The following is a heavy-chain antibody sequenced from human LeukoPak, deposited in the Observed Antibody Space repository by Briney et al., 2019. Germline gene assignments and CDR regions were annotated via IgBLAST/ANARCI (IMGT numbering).Heavy chain of an antibody. J-gene: IGHJ4*02. D-gene: IGHD3-10*01. CDR3: AKVGQSFNSMYDYFDS. CDR2: ISSGGTYE. CDR1: GFTFSNYA. Sequence: GGSLRLSCAASGFTFSNYAMHWVREAPGKGLEWVSLISSGGTYEYYADSVKGRFTISRDNSKNTLYLQLNSLRAEDTAVYYCAKVGQSFNSMYDYFDSWGQGTLVTVSS. V-gene: IGHV3-30*01.